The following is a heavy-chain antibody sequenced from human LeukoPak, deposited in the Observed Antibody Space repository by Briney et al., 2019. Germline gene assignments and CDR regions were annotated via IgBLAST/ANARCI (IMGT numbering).Heavy chain of an antibody. CDR1: GFTFSSFA. Sequence: GESLRLSCAASGFTFSSFAMSWVRQAPGKRLEWVDNIKQDPSEKYYVDSVKGRFTISRDKGKNSLYLQMNSLRVEDTAVYYCARQGHSSGYWGHGTLATPPS. CDR2: IKQDPSEK. V-gene: IGHV3-7*04. CDR3: ARQGHSSGY. J-gene: IGHJ4*01. D-gene: IGHD3-22*01.